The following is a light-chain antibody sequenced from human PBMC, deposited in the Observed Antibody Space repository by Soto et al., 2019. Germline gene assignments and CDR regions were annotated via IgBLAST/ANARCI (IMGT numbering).Light chain of an antibody. CDR1: QRIDRY. Sequence: DIQLTQSPSTLPASVGDRVTITCGASQRIDRYLAWYKQNPGKAPKVMVYDASTLEGGVPSRVRGSGSATEFILTISSLQPDDFDTYYCQQYKDDAWTFGQGTKVDIK. CDR3: QQYKDDAWT. CDR2: DAS. V-gene: IGKV1-5*01. J-gene: IGKJ1*01.